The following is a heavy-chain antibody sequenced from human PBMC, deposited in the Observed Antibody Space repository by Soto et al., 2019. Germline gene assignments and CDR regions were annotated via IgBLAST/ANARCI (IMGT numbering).Heavy chain of an antibody. Sequence: EVRLEQSGAEVKKSGESLTISCKGSGYSFAGYWITWLRQKPGKGLEWMGRIDPSDSQTYYSPSFRGHVTISVTRSITTVFLQWSSLRASDTAMYYCSRQIYDSDTGPHFQYYFDSWGQGTPVTVSS. D-gene: IGHD3-22*01. CDR2: IDPSDSQT. V-gene: IGHV5-10-1*03. CDR3: SRQIYDSDTGPHFQYYFDS. CDR1: GYSFAGYW. J-gene: IGHJ4*02.